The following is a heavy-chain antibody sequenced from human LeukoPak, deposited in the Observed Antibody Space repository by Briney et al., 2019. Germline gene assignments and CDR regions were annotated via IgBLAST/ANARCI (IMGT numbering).Heavy chain of an antibody. J-gene: IGHJ5*02. D-gene: IGHD6-13*01. V-gene: IGHV1-69*05. Sequence: SVKVSCKASGGTFSSYAISWLRQAPGQGLEWMGGIIPIFGTANYAQKFQGRVTITTDESTSTAYMELSSLRSEDTAVYYCARGGGSSSWYNWFDPWGQGTLVTVSS. CDR2: IIPIFGTA. CDR3: ARGGGSSSWYNWFDP. CDR1: GGTFSSYA.